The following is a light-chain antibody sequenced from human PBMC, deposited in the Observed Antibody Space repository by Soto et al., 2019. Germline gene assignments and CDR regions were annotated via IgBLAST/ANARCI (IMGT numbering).Light chain of an antibody. CDR3: QQYNNYPIT. V-gene: IGKV1-5*01. CDR1: QSISNW. Sequence: DVQMTQSPATLSASVGDRVSITCRASQSISNWLAWYQQKPGKAPNLLIHDASSLESGVPSRLSGSGSGKEFTLTISSLQPDDFATYFCQQYNNYPITFGQGTRLEIK. J-gene: IGKJ5*01. CDR2: DAS.